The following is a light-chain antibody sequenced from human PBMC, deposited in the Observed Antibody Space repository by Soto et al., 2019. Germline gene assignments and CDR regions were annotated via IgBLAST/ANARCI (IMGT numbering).Light chain of an antibody. CDR3: QQYGSSPPLT. CDR2: GAS. V-gene: IGKV3-20*01. Sequence: EIVLTQSPGTLSLSPGERATLSCRASQSVSSSYLAWYQQKPGQAPRLLLYGASSRATGIPDRFSGSGAGTDVTLTISRLEPEDFGVYYCQQYGSSPPLTFGGGTKVEIK. J-gene: IGKJ4*01. CDR1: QSVSSSY.